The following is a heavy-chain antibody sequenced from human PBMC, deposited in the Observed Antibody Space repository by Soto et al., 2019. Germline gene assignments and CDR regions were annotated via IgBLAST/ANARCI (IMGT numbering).Heavy chain of an antibody. D-gene: IGHD2-21*01. J-gene: IGHJ6*02. CDR3: ARGLLFYYYGMDV. CDR1: GFTFSSYG. Sequence: PGGSLRLSCAASGFTFSSYGMHWVRQAPGKGLEWVAVIWYDGSNKYYADSVKGRFTISRDNSKNTLYLQMNSLRAEDTAVYYCARGLLFYYYGMDVWGQGTTVTVSS. V-gene: IGHV3-33*01. CDR2: IWYDGSNK.